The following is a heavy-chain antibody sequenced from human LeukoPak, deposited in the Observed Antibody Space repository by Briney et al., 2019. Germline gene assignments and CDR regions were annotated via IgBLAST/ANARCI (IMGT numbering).Heavy chain of an antibody. CDR1: GGSFSGYY. V-gene: IGHV4-34*01. CDR3: ARARPDYYDSRVVAFDI. D-gene: IGHD3-22*01. J-gene: IGHJ3*02. Sequence: SETLSLTCAVYGGSFSGYYWSWIRQPPGKGLEWIGEINHSGSTNYNPSLKSRVTISVDTSKNQFSLKLSSVTAADTAVYYCARARPDYYDSRVVAFDIWGQGTTVTVSS. CDR2: INHSGST.